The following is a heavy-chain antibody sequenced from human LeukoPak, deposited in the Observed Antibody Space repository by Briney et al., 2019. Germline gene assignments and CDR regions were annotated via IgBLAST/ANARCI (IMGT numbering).Heavy chain of an antibody. J-gene: IGHJ6*02. Sequence: ASVKVSCKASGGTFSSYAISWVRQAPGQGLEWMGGIIPIFGTANYAQKLQGRVTMTTDTSTSTAYMELRSLRSDDTAVYYCARDLYSSSWYENYYYYGMDVWGQGTTVTVSS. CDR2: IIPIFGTA. D-gene: IGHD6-13*01. CDR3: ARDLYSSSWYENYYYYGMDV. V-gene: IGHV1-69*05. CDR1: GGTFSSYA.